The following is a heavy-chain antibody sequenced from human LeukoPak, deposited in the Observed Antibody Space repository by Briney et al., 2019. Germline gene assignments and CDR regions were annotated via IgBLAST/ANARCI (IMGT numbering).Heavy chain of an antibody. Sequence: HPVGSLRLYCAASGFTFSTYAMTWVRQAPGRGLEWVARMEEDGSDTYYVDSVKGRFTISRDKAKKTVYLQMNSLRVEDTAVYYCAREWWYLDYWGQGTLVTVSS. J-gene: IGHJ4*02. CDR2: MEEDGSDT. V-gene: IGHV3-7*05. D-gene: IGHD2-15*01. CDR1: GFTFSTYA. CDR3: AREWWYLDY.